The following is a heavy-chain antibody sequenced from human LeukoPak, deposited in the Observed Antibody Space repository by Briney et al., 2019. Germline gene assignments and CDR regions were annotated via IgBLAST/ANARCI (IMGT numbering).Heavy chain of an antibody. V-gene: IGHV1-2*02. CDR1: GYTFTDYY. J-gene: IGHJ6*03. D-gene: IGHD2-8*01. CDR3: ASLLCSNDVCSRGRSGYYYYYMDV. CDR2: INPNSGGT. Sequence: ASVKVSCKASGYTFTDYYIHWVRQAPGQGLEWMGWINPNSGGTNYAQKFQGRVTMTRDTSISTAYMELSRLRSDDTAVYYCASLLCSNDVCSRGRSGYYYYYMDVWGKGTTVTVSS.